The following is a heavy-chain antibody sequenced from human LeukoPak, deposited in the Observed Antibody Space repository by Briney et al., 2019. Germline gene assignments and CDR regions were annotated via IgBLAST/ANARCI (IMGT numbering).Heavy chain of an antibody. D-gene: IGHD2-15*01. V-gene: IGHV4-39*01. CDR1: GAPLSSGSYF. CDR2: MYHSGTS. CDR3: ARLGRAGYCSGARCYN. Sequence: SETLSLTCTVSGAPLSSGSYFCGWIRQPPGKGLEWIGSMYHSGTSYYNPSLRGRVAISKDTSKNQLSLKLTSVTAADTAVYYCARLGRAGYCSGARCYNWGQGTLVTVSS. J-gene: IGHJ4*02.